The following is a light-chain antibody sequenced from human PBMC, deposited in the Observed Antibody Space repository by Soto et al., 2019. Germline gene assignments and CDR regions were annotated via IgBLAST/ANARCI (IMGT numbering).Light chain of an antibody. CDR2: DAS. V-gene: IGKV3-11*01. CDR1: QSVSSY. J-gene: IGKJ2*01. CDR3: QQRSKWPPT. Sequence: EIVLTQSPATLSLSPGERATLSCRASQSVSSYLAWYQHKPGQAPRLLIYDASNRTTGIPARFSGSGSGTDFTLTISGLEPEDFAVDYSQQRSKWPPTFGRGNELEIK.